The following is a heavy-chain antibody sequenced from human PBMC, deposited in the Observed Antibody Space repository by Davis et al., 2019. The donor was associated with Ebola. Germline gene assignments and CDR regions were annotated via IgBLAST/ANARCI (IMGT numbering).Heavy chain of an antibody. D-gene: IGHD2-15*01. CDR1: GFTFSTAW. J-gene: IGHJ4*02. CDR3: AKDPGGHSGDSDY. Sequence: GGSLTLSCAASGFTFSTAWMSWVRQAPGKGLEWVAFLLFDGRNAHYIDSVKGRFTIFRDNSKNTLYLQMNSLRPEDTATYYCAKDPGGHSGDSDYWGQGTLVIVSS. CDR2: LLFDGRNA. V-gene: IGHV3-30*02.